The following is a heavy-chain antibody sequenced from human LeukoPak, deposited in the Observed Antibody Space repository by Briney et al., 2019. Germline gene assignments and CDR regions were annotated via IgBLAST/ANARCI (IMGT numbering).Heavy chain of an antibody. J-gene: IGHJ6*04. D-gene: IGHD1-26*01. V-gene: IGHV4-38-2*02. Sequence: SETLSLTCTVSGYSISSGYYWGWIRQPPGKGLEWIGSIYHSGSTYYNPSLRGRVTVSVDTSKNQFSLQVNSVTAADTAVYYCASLEGAKDVDVWGTGTTVTVSS. CDR2: IYHSGST. CDR1: GYSISSGYY. CDR3: ASLEGAKDVDV.